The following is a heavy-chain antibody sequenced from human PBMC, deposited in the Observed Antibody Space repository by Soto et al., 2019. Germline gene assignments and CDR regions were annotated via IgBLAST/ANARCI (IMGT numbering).Heavy chain of an antibody. J-gene: IGHJ4*02. Sequence: SQTLSLTCAISGDSVSSNSAAWNWIRQSPSRGLEWLGRTYYRSKWYNDYAVSVKSRITINPDTSKNQFSLQLNSVTPEDTAVYYCARSSRWYYYDSSGYYYDDWGQGTLVTVSS. D-gene: IGHD3-22*01. V-gene: IGHV6-1*01. CDR3: ARSSRWYYYDSSGYYYDD. CDR1: GDSVSSNSAA. CDR2: TYYRSKWYN.